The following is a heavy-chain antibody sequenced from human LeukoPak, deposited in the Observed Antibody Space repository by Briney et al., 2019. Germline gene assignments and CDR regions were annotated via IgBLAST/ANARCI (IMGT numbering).Heavy chain of an antibody. D-gene: IGHD3-16*01. V-gene: IGHV4-34*01. CDR2: INHSGST. CDR1: GGSFSGYY. J-gene: IGHJ3*02. CDR3: ARDLGGHLGDAFDI. Sequence: SETLSLTCAVYGGSFSGYYWSWIRQPPGKGLEWIGEINHSGSTNYNPSLKSRVTMSVDTSKNQFSLKLSSVTAADTAVYYCARDLGGHLGDAFDIWGQGTMVTVSS.